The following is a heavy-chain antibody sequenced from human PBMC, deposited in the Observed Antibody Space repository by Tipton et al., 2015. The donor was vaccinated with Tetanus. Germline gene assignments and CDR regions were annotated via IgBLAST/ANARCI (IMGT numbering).Heavy chain of an antibody. J-gene: IGHJ4*02. CDR2: IYYSGST. D-gene: IGHD5-18*01. CDR1: GGSISSYY. Sequence: TLSLTCTVSGGSISSYYWSWIRQPPGKGLEWIGYIYYSGSTNYNPSLKSRVTISVDTSKNQFSLKLSSVTAADTAVYYCARGSGTAMADYWGQGTLVTVSS. V-gene: IGHV4-59*12. CDR3: ARGSGTAMADY.